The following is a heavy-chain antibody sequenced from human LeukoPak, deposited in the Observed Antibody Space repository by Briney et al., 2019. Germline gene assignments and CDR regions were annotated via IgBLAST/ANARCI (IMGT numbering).Heavy chain of an antibody. J-gene: IGHJ4*02. D-gene: IGHD3-22*01. Sequence: PGGTLRLSCAASGFTFSRCGMSWVRQAPGKGLEWVSYISSSGSTIYYADSVKGRFTISRDNAKNSLYLQMNSLRAEDTAVYYCATDYYDSSGYQTNTDYWGQGTLVTVSS. CDR1: GFTFSRCG. V-gene: IGHV3-48*03. CDR3: ATDYYDSSGYQTNTDY. CDR2: ISSSGSTI.